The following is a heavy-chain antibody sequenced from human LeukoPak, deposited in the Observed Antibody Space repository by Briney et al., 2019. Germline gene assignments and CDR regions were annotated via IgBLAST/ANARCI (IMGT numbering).Heavy chain of an antibody. CDR3: ARVRYCGGDCS. D-gene: IGHD2-21*02. J-gene: IGHJ5*02. CDR2: IYYSGST. Sequence: SETLSLTCTVSGGSISSSSYYWGWIRRPPGKGLEWIGSIYYSGSTYYNPSLKSRVTISVDTSKNQFSLKLSSVTAADTAVYYCARVRYCGGDCSWGQGTLVTVSS. V-gene: IGHV4-39*07. CDR1: GGSISSSSYY.